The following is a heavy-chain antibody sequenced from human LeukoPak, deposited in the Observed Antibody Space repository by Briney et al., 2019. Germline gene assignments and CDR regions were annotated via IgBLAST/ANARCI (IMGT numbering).Heavy chain of an antibody. J-gene: IGHJ6*02. Sequence: AGWALRLSCLAAGFPFSSYAMHWVRQGRGKGLEYFSAISDSGGSTYVADSVKGRFTISRDNSKNTLYLQMSSLRAEDTAVYFCVRGYSFGPYGMDVWGQGTTVTVSS. CDR2: ISDSGGST. V-gene: IGHV3-64D*09. CDR3: VRGYSFGPYGMDV. D-gene: IGHD2-15*01. CDR1: GFPFSSYA.